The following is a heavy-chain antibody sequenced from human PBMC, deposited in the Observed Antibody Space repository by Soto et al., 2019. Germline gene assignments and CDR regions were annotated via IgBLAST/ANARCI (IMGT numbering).Heavy chain of an antibody. CDR1: GGTFSSYA. V-gene: IGHV1-69*12. CDR3: ARAVRTAMVTHWFDP. D-gene: IGHD5-18*01. J-gene: IGHJ5*02. CDR2: IIPIFGKA. Sequence: QVQLVQSGAEVKKPGSSVKVSCKASGGTFSSYAISWVRQAPGQGLEWMGGIIPIFGKANYAQKFQGRVTITADESTSTAYMYRSSLRSEDTAVYYCARAVRTAMVTHWFDPWCQGTLVTVS.